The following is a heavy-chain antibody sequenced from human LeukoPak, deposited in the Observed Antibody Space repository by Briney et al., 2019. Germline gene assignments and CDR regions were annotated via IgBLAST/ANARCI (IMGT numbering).Heavy chain of an antibody. Sequence: PSETLSLTCTVSGGSISSSGYYWGWIRQPPGKGLEWLGSIYYSGSTYYNPSLKSRVTISVDTSKNQFSLKLSSVTAADTAVYYCARLPLVRGAVAGIFDYWGQGTLVTVSS. D-gene: IGHD6-19*01. CDR1: GGSISSSGYY. J-gene: IGHJ4*02. CDR2: IYYSGST. CDR3: ARLPLVRGAVAGIFDY. V-gene: IGHV4-39*01.